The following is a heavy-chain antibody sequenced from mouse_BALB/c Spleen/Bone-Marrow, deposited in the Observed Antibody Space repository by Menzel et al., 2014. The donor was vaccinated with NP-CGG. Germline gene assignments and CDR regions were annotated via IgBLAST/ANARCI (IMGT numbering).Heavy chain of an antibody. V-gene: IGHV1-9*01. Sequence: VQLQQPGAELMKPGASVKISCKATGYTFSRYWIEWVKQRPGHGLEWIGEILPGNGDTNYNENFKGKATFTADTSSNTAYMQLSSLTSEDSAVYYCVRFHYYFDYWGQGTTLTVSS. CDR2: ILPGNGDT. CDR1: GYTFSRYW. CDR3: VRFHYYFDY. J-gene: IGHJ2*01.